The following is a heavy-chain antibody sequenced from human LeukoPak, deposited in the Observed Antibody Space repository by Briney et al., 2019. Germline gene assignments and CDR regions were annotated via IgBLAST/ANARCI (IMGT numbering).Heavy chain of an antibody. CDR3: ARGTPGIAAAVGL. CDR2: INAGNGNT. Sequence: ASVKASCKASGYTFTSYAMHWVRQAPGQRLEWMGWINAGNGNTKYSQKFQGRVTITRDTSASTAYMELSSLRSEDTAVYYCARGTPGIAAAVGLWGQGTLVTVPS. D-gene: IGHD6-13*01. V-gene: IGHV1-3*01. CDR1: GYTFTSYA. J-gene: IGHJ5*02.